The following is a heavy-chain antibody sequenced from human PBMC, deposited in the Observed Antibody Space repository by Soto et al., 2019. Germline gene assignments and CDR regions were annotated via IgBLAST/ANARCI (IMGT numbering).Heavy chain of an antibody. CDR2: ISSSSSYI. J-gene: IGHJ5*02. Sequence: GGSLRLSCAASGFTFSSYSMNWVRQAPGKGLEWVSSISSSSSYIYYADSVKGRFTISRDNAKNSLYLQMNSLRAEDMAVYYCASYYCSSTSCPPRPWGQGTLVTVSS. CDR1: GFTFSSYS. D-gene: IGHD2-2*01. V-gene: IGHV3-21*01. CDR3: ASYYCSSTSCPPRP.